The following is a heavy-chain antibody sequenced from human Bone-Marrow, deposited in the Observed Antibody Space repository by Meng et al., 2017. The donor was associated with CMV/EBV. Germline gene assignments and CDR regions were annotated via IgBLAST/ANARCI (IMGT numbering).Heavy chain of an antibody. V-gene: IGHV3-23*01. CDR2: ISGSGGST. Sequence: ESLKISCAASGFTFSSYAMSWVRQAPGKGLEWVSAISGSGGSTYYADSVKGRFTISRDNSKNTLYLQMNSLRAEDTALYYCARDRGYDFWSGSTGHYYYYGMDVWGQGTTVTVSS. J-gene: IGHJ6*02. D-gene: IGHD3-3*01. CDR3: ARDRGYDFWSGSTGHYYYYGMDV. CDR1: GFTFSSYA.